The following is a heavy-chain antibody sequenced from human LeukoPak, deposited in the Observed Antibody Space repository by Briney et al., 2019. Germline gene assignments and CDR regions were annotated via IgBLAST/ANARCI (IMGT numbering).Heavy chain of an antibody. CDR3: ARAYSRSYSHFDD. J-gene: IGHJ4*02. Sequence: NPSETLSLTCTVSGGSISGYYWSWIRQPPGKGLEWIGYIYTSGSTNYNPSLKSRVTISVDTSKNQLSLRLSSVTAADTAMYFCARAYSRSYSHFDDWGQGTLVNVSS. V-gene: IGHV4-4*09. D-gene: IGHD1-26*01. CDR2: IYTSGST. CDR1: GGSISGYY.